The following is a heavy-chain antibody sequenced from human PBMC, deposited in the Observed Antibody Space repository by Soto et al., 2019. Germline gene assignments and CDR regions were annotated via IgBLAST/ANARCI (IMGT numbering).Heavy chain of an antibody. CDR3: ARGRWELLPSD. Sequence: EVQLVESGGGLVQPGGSLRLSCEASGFSFSSYWMLWVRQDPGMGLLWVARVSPDGGGTSYADSVKGRFTIFRDNAKNKVYLQMNSLRVEVTAVYFCARGRWELLPSDWGQGTLVTVSS. V-gene: IGHV3-74*01. D-gene: IGHD1-26*01. J-gene: IGHJ4*02. CDR2: VSPDGGGT. CDR1: GFSFSSYW.